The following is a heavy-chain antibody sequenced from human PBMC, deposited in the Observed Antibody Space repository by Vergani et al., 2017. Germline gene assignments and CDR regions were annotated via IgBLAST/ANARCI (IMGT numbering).Heavy chain of an antibody. J-gene: IGHJ5*02. CDR3: GRVADFYGLGSRLLDL. CDR2: LSTTGGA. D-gene: IGHD3-10*01. V-gene: IGHV4-59*02. CDR1: GVSVTDYN. Sequence: QAQLQESGPGLVKPSETLSLTCHVFGVSVTDYNCNWIRQAPGKGLEWIGSLSTTGGATHASHNPSLKSRVYISVDTSKSQFSLKLNSVTAADTAVYYCGRVADFYGLGSRLLDLWGQGILVTVSS.